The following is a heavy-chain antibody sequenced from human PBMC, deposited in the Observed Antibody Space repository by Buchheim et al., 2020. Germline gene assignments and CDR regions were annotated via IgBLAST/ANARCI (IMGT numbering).Heavy chain of an antibody. J-gene: IGHJ6*02. D-gene: IGHD2-21*02. Sequence: EVQLVESGGGLVQPGGSLRLSCAASGFTFSSYWMSWVRQAPGKGLEWVANIKQDGSEKYYVDSVKGRFTISRDNATNSLYLQMNSLRAEDTAVYYCARDRGAYCGGDCYRKDYYYGMDVWGQGTT. V-gene: IGHV3-7*01. CDR1: GFTFSSYW. CDR3: ARDRGAYCGGDCYRKDYYYGMDV. CDR2: IKQDGSEK.